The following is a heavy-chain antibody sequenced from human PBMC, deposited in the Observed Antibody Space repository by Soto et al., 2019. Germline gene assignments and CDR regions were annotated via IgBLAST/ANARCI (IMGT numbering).Heavy chain of an antibody. D-gene: IGHD2-2*01. CDR2: IIPIFGTA. CDR3: ARDLNHPDIVVVPAAPIYGMDV. Sequence: SVKVSCKASGGTFSSYAISWVRQAPGQGLEWMGGIIPIFGTANYAQKFQGRVTITADESTSTAYMELSSLRSEDTAVYYCARDLNHPDIVVVPAAPIYGMDVWGQGATVTVSS. CDR1: GGTFSSYA. J-gene: IGHJ6*02. V-gene: IGHV1-69*13.